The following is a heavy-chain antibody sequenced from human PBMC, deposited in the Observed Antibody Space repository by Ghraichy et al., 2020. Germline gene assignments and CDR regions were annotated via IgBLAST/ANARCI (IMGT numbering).Heavy chain of an antibody. V-gene: IGHV3-48*02. CDR1: GFTFSNFA. J-gene: IGHJ4*02. D-gene: IGHD4-23*01. CDR3: SRDSESTGGNLIFHY. Sequence: GGSLRLSCAASGFTFSNFALNWVRQAPGKGLEWISYIRTSSDIYYADSVKGRFTISRDNAKNSLYLQMNSLRDQDTALYYCSRDSESTGGNLIFHYWGQGTLVTVSP. CDR2: IRTSSDI.